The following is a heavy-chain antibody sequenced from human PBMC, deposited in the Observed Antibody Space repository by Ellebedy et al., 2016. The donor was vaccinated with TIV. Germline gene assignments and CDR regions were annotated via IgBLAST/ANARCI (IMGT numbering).Heavy chain of an antibody. CDR1: GGYISNYY. D-gene: IGHD3-10*01. J-gene: IGHJ5*02. Sequence: MPGGSLRLSCTVSGGYISNYYWSWIRQSPGKGLEWIGYVFYTGTTNYNPPPQRRVTMSLDTSKKQFSLRLRSVTAADTAIYYCARQLGWGSDWVDPWGHGILVTVSS. CDR3: ARQLGWGSDWVDP. V-gene: IGHV4-59*08. CDR2: VFYTGTT.